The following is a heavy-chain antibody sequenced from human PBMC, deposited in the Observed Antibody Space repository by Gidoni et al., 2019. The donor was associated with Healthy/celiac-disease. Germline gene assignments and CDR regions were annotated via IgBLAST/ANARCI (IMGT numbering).Heavy chain of an antibody. J-gene: IGHJ2*01. Sequence: EVQLLESGGGLVQPGGSLRLSCAASGFTFSSYAMSWVRQAPGKGLEWVSAISGSGGSTYYADSVKGRFTISRDNSKNTLYLQMNSLRAEDTAVYYCAKGGTTVVTPGYWYFDLWGRGTLVTVSS. V-gene: IGHV3-23*01. D-gene: IGHD4-17*01. CDR1: GFTFSSYA. CDR2: ISGSGGST. CDR3: AKGGTTVVTPGYWYFDL.